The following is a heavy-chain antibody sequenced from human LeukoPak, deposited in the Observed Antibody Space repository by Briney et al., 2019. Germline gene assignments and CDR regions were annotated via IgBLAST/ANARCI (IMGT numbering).Heavy chain of an antibody. CDR3: ARVMYYDYVWGSYRSYYFDY. Sequence: SETLSLTCAVYGGSFSGYYWSWIRQPPGKGLEWIGEINHSGSTNYNPYLKSRVTISVDTSKNQFSLKLSSVTAADTAVYYCARVMYYDYVWGSYRSYYFDYWGQGTLVTVSS. CDR1: GGSFSGYY. D-gene: IGHD3-16*02. V-gene: IGHV4-34*01. J-gene: IGHJ4*02. CDR2: INHSGST.